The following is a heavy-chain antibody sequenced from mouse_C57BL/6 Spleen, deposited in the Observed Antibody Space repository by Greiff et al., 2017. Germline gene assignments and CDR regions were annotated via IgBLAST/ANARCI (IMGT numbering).Heavy chain of an antibody. Sequence: QVQLQQSGPELVKPGASVKISCKASGYAFSSSWMNWVKQRPGKGLEWIGRIYPGDGDTNYNGKFKGKATLTADKSSSTAYMQLSSLTSVDSAVYFCASVGFAYWGQGTLVTVSA. CDR3: ASVGFAY. J-gene: IGHJ3*01. V-gene: IGHV1-82*01. CDR2: IYPGDGDT. CDR1: GYAFSSSW.